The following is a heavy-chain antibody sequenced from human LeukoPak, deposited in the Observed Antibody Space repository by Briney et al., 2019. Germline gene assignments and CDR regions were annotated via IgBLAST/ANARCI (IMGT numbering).Heavy chain of an antibody. CDR2: IYTSGST. V-gene: IGHV4-61*02. Sequence: PSQTMSLTCTVSGGSISSGSYYWSWIRQPAGKGREWIGRIYTSGSTNYNPSLKSRVTISVDTSKNQFSLKLSSVTAADTAVYYCARGDFWSGYRHAFDIWGQGTMVTVSS. CDR1: GGSISSGSYY. J-gene: IGHJ3*02. CDR3: ARGDFWSGYRHAFDI. D-gene: IGHD3-3*01.